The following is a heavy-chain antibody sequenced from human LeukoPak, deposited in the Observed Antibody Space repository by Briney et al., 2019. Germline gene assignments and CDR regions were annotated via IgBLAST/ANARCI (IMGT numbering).Heavy chain of an antibody. D-gene: IGHD2-21*02. J-gene: IGHJ4*02. V-gene: IGHV5-51*01. CDR2: VYPDDSDT. CDR1: GYSFSNYW. Sequence: GESLKISCKGSGYSFSNYWIGWVRQMPGKGLEWMGIVYPDDSDTRYSPSFQGQVTISADKSISTAYLQWSSLKASDTAMYYCARRGYCGGDCYVDYWGQGTLVTVSS. CDR3: ARRGYCGGDCYVDY.